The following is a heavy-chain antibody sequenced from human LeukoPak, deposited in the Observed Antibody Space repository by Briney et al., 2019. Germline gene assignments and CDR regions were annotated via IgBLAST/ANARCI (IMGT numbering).Heavy chain of an antibody. CDR3: ARENSQRYYDFWSGYTNWFDP. Sequence: ASVTVSFKASGYTFTVYYMHWVRQAPGQGLEWMGWINPNSGGTNYAQKFQGRVTMTRDTSISTAYMELSRLRSDDTAVYYCARENSQRYYDFWSGYTNWFDPWGQGTLVTVSS. D-gene: IGHD3-3*01. J-gene: IGHJ5*02. CDR2: INPNSGGT. V-gene: IGHV1-2*02. CDR1: GYTFTVYY.